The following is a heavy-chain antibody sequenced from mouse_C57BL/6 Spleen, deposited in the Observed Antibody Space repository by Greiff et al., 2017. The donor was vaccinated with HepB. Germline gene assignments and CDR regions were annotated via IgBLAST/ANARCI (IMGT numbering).Heavy chain of an antibody. Sequence: DVMLVESGGGLVQPGGSLSLSCAASGFTFTDYYMSWVRQPPGKALEWLGFIRNKANGYTTEYSASVKGRFTISRDNSQIILYLQMNALRAEDSATYYCARYSGYFDVWGTGTTVTVSS. CDR1: GFTFTDYY. J-gene: IGHJ1*03. CDR3: ARYSGYFDV. V-gene: IGHV7-3*01. CDR2: IRNKANGYTT.